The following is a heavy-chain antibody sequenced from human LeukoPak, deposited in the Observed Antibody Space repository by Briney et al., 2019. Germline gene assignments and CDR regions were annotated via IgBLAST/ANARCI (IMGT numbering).Heavy chain of an antibody. D-gene: IGHD3-22*01. CDR3: ATRRGGYYSG. J-gene: IGHJ4*02. CDR1: GGSFSGYY. V-gene: IGHV4-34*01. Sequence: PSETLSLTCAVYGGSFSGYYWSWLRQPPGKGVEGVGEMNHSGSTNYTPSLKSRVTISVDTSKNQFSLKLSSVTAADTAVYYCATRRGGYYSGWGQGTLVTVSS. CDR2: MNHSGST.